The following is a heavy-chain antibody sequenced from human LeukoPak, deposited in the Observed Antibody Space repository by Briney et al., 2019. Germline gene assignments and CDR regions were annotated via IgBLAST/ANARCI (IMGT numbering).Heavy chain of an antibody. CDR1: GFTFSNAW. CDR2: ISSSRSTI. V-gene: IGHV3-48*02. Sequence: VGSLRLSCAASGFTFSNAWMNWVRQAPGKGLEWVSYISSSRSTIYYAGPVKGRFTISRDNDKSLLYLQMNSLRDEHTAMYYCARESMDAFDVWGQGTMVTVSS. J-gene: IGHJ3*01. CDR3: ARESMDAFDV. D-gene: IGHD3/OR15-3a*01.